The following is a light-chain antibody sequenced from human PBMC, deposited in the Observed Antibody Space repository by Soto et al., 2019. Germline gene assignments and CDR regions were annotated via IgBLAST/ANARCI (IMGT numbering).Light chain of an antibody. Sequence: QSALTQPASVSGSPGQSITISCTGTSSDAGSYNLVSWCQHHPGKAPKLMIYDGSKRPSGVSTRFSGSQSGNTASLTISGLQAEDEADYYCCSYAGSSTHVVFGGGTKLTVL. CDR1: SSDAGSYNL. J-gene: IGLJ2*01. V-gene: IGLV2-23*01. CDR2: DGS. CDR3: CSYAGSSTHVV.